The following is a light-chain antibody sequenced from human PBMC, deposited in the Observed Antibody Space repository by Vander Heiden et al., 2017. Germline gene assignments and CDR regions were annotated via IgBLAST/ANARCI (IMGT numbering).Light chain of an antibody. CDR2: DAS. CDR1: QSISSY. CDR3: QQCESTPDT. Sequence: EIQMTQSPSSLSASVGDRVTITCRASQSISSYLNWYQQKPGKAPKLLIYDASSLETGVPSRFSGSGSGTDFTLTISSLQPEDIATYYCQQCESTPDTFGQGTKLEIK. J-gene: IGKJ1*01. V-gene: IGKV1-39*01.